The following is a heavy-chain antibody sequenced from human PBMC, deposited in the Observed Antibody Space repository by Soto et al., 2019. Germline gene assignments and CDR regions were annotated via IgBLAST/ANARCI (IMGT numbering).Heavy chain of an antibody. CDR2: IYPGDSDT. CDR1: GYSFTSYW. CDR3: ALVTMVRGVIKTVDY. Sequence: PGESLKISCKGSGYSFTSYWIGWVRQMPGKGLEWMGIIYPGDSDTRYSPSFQGQVTISADKSIRTAYLQWSSLKASDTAMYYCALVTMVRGVIKTVDYWGEGSLVTVSS. J-gene: IGHJ4*02. D-gene: IGHD3-10*01. V-gene: IGHV5-51*01.